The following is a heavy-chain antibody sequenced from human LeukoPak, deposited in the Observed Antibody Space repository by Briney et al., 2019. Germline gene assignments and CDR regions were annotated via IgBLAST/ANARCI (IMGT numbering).Heavy chain of an antibody. CDR1: GLTFSSYS. V-gene: IGHV3-48*04. Sequence: GGSLRLSCVAPGLTFSSYSMNWVRQAPGKGLEWVSYISSSSSTIYYADSVKGRFTISRDNAKNSLYLQTNSLRAEDTAIYYCARDLGYSYGHYCFDYWGQGTLVTVSS. CDR2: ISSSSSTI. CDR3: ARDLGYSYGHYCFDY. D-gene: IGHD5-18*01. J-gene: IGHJ4*02.